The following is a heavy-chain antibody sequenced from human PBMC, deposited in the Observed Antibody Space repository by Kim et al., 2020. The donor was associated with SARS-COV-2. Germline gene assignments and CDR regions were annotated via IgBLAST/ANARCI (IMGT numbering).Heavy chain of an antibody. V-gene: IGHV4-30-2*01. J-gene: IGHJ3*02. CDR3: VRGDYYGSDAFDI. Sequence: YYVPSLTSRVTISEDRSRNHFSLKLNSVTAADTAVYYCVRGDYYGSDAFDIWGQGTVVTVSS. D-gene: IGHD3-10*01.